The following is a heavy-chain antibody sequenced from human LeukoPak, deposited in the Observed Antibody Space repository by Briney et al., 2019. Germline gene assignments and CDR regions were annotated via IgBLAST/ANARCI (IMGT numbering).Heavy chain of an antibody. CDR2: ISSSSYI. CDR1: GFTFSSYS. D-gene: IGHD3-10*02. Sequence: GALRLSCAASGFTFSSYSMNWVRQAPGKGLEWVSSISSSSYIYYADSVKGRFTISRDNSKNMLYLQMNSLRAEDTAVYYCAKGLIGSGSYYESFYYYYYMDVWGKGTTVTASS. CDR3: AKGLIGSGSYYESFYYYYYMDV. V-gene: IGHV3-21*04. J-gene: IGHJ6*03.